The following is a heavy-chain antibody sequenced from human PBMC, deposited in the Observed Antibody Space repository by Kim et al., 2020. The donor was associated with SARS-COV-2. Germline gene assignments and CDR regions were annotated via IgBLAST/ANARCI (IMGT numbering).Heavy chain of an antibody. CDR3: MKGGWGWIWDH. Sequence: GGSLRLSCTTSGFTFIGHAMSWVRQAPGQGLEWVSSIDGSDGTTYYVDSVKGRFTIPRDDAKNTLYLQMRALRADDTATYYCMKGGWGWIWDHWGQGTL. D-gene: IGHD2-2*03. CDR2: IDGSDGTT. V-gene: IGHV3-23*01. CDR1: GFTFIGHA. J-gene: IGHJ4*02.